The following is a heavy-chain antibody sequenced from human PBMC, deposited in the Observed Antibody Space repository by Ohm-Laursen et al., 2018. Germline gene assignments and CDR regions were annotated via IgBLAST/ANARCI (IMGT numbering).Heavy chain of an antibody. V-gene: IGHV4-34*01. D-gene: IGHD6-19*01. Sequence: GTLSLTCSVSGASMTSFFWNWIRQPPGKGLEWIGEINQSGSTKYNPSLKRRVTLSADSSNSQFSLRLTSVTAADTATYYCARGSGFFKLDVWGQGTTVTVSS. CDR1: GASMTSFF. CDR3: ARGSGFFKLDV. CDR2: INQSGST. J-gene: IGHJ6*02.